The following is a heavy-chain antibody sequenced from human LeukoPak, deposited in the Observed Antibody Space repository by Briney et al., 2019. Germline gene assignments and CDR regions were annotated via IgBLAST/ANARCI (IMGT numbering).Heavy chain of an antibody. CDR3: ARGRSRGYSTPGLGY. D-gene: IGHD6-13*01. V-gene: IGHV4-39*01. J-gene: IGHJ4*02. Sequence: SETLSLTCTVSGGSISSSSYYWGWIRQPPGKGLEWIGSIYYSGSTYYNPSLKSRVTISVDTSKNQFSLKLSSVTAADTAVYYCARGRSRGYSTPGLGYWGQGTLVTVSS. CDR2: IYYSGST. CDR1: GGSISSSSYY.